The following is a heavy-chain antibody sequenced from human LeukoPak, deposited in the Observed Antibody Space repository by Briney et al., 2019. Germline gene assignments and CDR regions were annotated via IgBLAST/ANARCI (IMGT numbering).Heavy chain of an antibody. J-gene: IGHJ3*02. CDR3: ARDGLRSCTSSSCYPGEDAFDI. CDR1: GYTFTSNY. V-gene: IGHV7-4-1*02. CDR2: INTNTGSP. D-gene: IGHD2-2*01. Sequence: GASVTVSCKAFGYTFTSNYMHWVRQAPGQGLEWMAWINTNTGSPTYAQGFTGRFVFSLDTSISTAHLHISGLKAEDTAVYYCARDGLRSCTSSSCYPGEDAFDIWGQGTMVTVSS.